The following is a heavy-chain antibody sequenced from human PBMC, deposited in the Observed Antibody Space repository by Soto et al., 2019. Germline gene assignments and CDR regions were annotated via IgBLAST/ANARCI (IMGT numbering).Heavy chain of an antibody. D-gene: IGHD3-10*01. V-gene: IGHV3-21*01. CDR3: ARQLHFGELSLGF. CDR2: ISSTGTYL. CDR1: GFTFIAYN. Sequence: PGGSLRLSCAASGFTFIAYNIYLVRHSPGKGLEWVSFISSTGTYLNYAASLKGRFTISRDNANSSVFLQMDNLSAEDTAVYYCARQLHFGELSLGFWGQGTLVTVSS. J-gene: IGHJ4*02.